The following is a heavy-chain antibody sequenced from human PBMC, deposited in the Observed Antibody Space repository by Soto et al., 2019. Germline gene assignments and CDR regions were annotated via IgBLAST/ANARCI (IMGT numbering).Heavy chain of an antibody. CDR1: GGTFSSYT. D-gene: IGHD5-18*01. V-gene: IGHV1-69*02. CDR2: IIPILGIA. Sequence: QVQLVQSGAEVKKPGSSVKVSCKASGGTFSSYTISWVRQAPGQGLEWMGRIIPILGIANYAQKFQGRVTITAEKSTSTAYMELSSLRSEDTAVYYCARSTAMVTSDFDYWGQGTLVTVSS. CDR3: ARSTAMVTSDFDY. J-gene: IGHJ4*02.